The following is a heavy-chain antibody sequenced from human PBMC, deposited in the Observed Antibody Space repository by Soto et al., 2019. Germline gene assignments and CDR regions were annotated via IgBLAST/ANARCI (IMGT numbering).Heavy chain of an antibody. J-gene: IGHJ4*02. CDR2: ISAYNGNT. V-gene: IGHV1-18*04. CDR1: GYTFTSYG. CDR3: ARDHCSSTNCYTAVDY. Sequence: QVQLVQSGAEVENPGASVKVSCKASGYTFTSYGISWVRQAPGQGLEWMGRISAYNGNTNYAQKLQGRVTMTTDTSTSTAYMELRSLRSDDTAVYYCARDHCSSTNCYTAVDYWGQGTLVTVSS. D-gene: IGHD2-2*02.